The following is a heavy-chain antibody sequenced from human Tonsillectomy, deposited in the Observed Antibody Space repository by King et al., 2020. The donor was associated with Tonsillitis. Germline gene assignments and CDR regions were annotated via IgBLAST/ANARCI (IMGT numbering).Heavy chain of an antibody. CDR1: GGSFSGYY. Sequence: VQLQQWGAGLLKPSETLSLTCAVYGGSFSGYYWNWIRQPPGKGLEWIGEINHSGSANYNPSLKSRVTVSVDTSKNQFSLKLSSVTAADTDVYYCATTEGPWGQGTLVTVSS. V-gene: IGHV4-34*01. CDR2: INHSGSA. J-gene: IGHJ5*02. CDR3: ATTEGP.